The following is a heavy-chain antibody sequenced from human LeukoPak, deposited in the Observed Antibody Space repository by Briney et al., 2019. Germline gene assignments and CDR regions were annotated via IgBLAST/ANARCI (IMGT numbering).Heavy chain of an antibody. Sequence: GGSLRLSCSASGFTFVGNAVTWVRQAPGKGLEWVSTISGSGDTYYADSVKGRFAISRDNAKNSLYLQMNSLRAEDTAVYYCARDPSPHYYDSSGYYDRFDYWGQGTLVTVSS. J-gene: IGHJ4*02. CDR2: ISGSGDT. V-gene: IGHV3-23*01. D-gene: IGHD3-22*01. CDR3: ARDPSPHYYDSSGYYDRFDY. CDR1: GFTFVGNA.